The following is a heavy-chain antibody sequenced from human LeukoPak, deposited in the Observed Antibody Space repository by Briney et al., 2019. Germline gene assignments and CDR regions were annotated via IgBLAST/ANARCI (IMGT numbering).Heavy chain of an antibody. Sequence: ASVKVSCKASGYTFTSYYMQWVRQAPGQGLEWMGVIDPGAGSTSYAQKFQGRVTMTRDTSTSTVYMELSSLRSEDTAVYYCARERSNTQAMAMGASWLDPWGQGTPVTVSS. CDR2: IDPGAGST. D-gene: IGHD5-18*01. V-gene: IGHV1-46*01. CDR3: ARERSNTQAMAMGASWLDP. J-gene: IGHJ5*02. CDR1: GYTFTSYY.